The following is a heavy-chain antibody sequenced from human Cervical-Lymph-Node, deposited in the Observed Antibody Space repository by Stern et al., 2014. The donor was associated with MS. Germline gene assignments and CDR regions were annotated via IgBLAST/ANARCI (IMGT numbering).Heavy chain of an antibody. Sequence: EVQLLESGGGLRLSCAASGFTFSNAWMSWVRQAPGKGLEWVGRIKSKTDYETTNYAAPVKGRFSISRDDSKNTLYLQMNSLKTEDTAVYYCTTDETLLGWNFGYWGQGTLVTVSS. V-gene: IGHV3-15*01. CDR3: TTDETLLGWNFGY. J-gene: IGHJ4*02. D-gene: IGHD3-10*01. CDR1: GFTFSNAW. CDR2: IKSKTDYETT.